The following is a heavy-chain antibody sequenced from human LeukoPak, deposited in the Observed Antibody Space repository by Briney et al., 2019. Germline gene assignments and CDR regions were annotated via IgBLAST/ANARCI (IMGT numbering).Heavy chain of an antibody. CDR1: GYTFTSYG. Sequence: SVKVSCKASGYTFTSYGISWVRQAPGQGLEWMGGIIPIFGTANYAQKFQGRVTITADESTSTAYMELSSLRSEDTAVYYCARDSQSYDFWSGSNFDYWGQGTLVTVSS. V-gene: IGHV1-69*13. J-gene: IGHJ4*02. D-gene: IGHD3-3*01. CDR3: ARDSQSYDFWSGSNFDY. CDR2: IIPIFGTA.